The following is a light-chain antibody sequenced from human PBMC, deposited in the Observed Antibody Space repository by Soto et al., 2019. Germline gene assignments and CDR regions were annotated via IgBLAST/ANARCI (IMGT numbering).Light chain of an antibody. CDR2: AAS. Sequence: DIQMTQSPSSLSASVGDRVTITCRASQSISSYLNWYQQKPGKAPKFLIFAASSLKSGVPSRFSGSGSGTDFTLAISSLQPEDFATYYCQHSYSSPWTFGQGTKVDIK. V-gene: IGKV1-39*01. CDR1: QSISSY. J-gene: IGKJ1*01. CDR3: QHSYSSPWT.